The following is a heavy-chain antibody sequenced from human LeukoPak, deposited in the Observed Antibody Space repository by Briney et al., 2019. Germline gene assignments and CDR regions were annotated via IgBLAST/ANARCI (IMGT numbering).Heavy chain of an antibody. CDR3: GRQGGKGAKFGY. D-gene: IGHD4/OR15-4a*01. CDR1: GGSISSYY. V-gene: IGHV4-59*08. J-gene: IGHJ4*02. Sequence: PSETLSLTCTVSGGSISSYYWSWIRQPPGKGLEWIGYIYYSGSTNYNPSLKSRVTISVDTSKNQFSLKLSSVTAADTAVYYCGRQGGKGAKFGYLGQGTLVTVSS. CDR2: IYYSGST.